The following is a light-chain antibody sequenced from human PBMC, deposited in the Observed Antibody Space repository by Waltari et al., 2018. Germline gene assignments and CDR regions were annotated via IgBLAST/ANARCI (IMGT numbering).Light chain of an antibody. CDR2: EVS. CDR3: CSYAGSGTPYV. CDR1: SSDVGSYNL. J-gene: IGLJ1*01. V-gene: IGLV2-23*02. Sequence: QSALTQPASVSGSPGQSITISCPGTSSDVGSYNLVSWYQQHPGKAPRVMISEVSKRPSGLSIRFSGSKSGNTACLTICGLQAEDEADYYCCSYAGSGTPYVFGTGTKVTVL.